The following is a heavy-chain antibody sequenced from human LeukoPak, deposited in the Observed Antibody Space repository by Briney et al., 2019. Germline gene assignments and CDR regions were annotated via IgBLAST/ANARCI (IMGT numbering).Heavy chain of an antibody. CDR1: GFTFSSYE. CDR2: ISSSGSTI. D-gene: IGHD5-18*01. V-gene: IGHV3-48*03. Sequence: GGSLRLSCAASGFTFSSYEMNWVRQAPGKGLEWVSYISSSGSTIYYADSVKVRFTVSRDNAKNSLYLQMNSLRAEDTAVYYCAMDTAMQFDYWGQGTLVTVSS. J-gene: IGHJ4*02. CDR3: AMDTAMQFDY.